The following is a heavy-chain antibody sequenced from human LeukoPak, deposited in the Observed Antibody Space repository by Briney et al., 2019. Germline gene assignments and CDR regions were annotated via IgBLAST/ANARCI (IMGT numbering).Heavy chain of an antibody. Sequence: SETLSLTCTVSGGSVSNGNFYWSRLRQPPGKPLEWIGYVYYTGSAYYNPSLEGRVTISVDTSKNQFSVRLSSVTAADTAMYYCARSQNYYGSGDYWSQGTLVTVSS. V-gene: IGHV4-61*01. J-gene: IGHJ4*02. D-gene: IGHD3-10*01. CDR3: ARSQNYYGSGDY. CDR1: GGSVSNGNFY. CDR2: VYYTGSA.